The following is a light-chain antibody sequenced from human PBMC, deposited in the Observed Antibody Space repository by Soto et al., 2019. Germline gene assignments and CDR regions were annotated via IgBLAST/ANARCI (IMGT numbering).Light chain of an antibody. Sequence: EIVLTQSPATLSLSPGERATLSCRASQSVRSYLSCYQHKPGQAPRLLIYDASNRATGIPARFSGGGSGTDFTLTISRLEPEDFAVYYCQQFSSYPLTFGGGTKVDIK. V-gene: IGKV3-11*01. CDR3: QQFSSYPLT. CDR2: DAS. CDR1: QSVRSY. J-gene: IGKJ4*01.